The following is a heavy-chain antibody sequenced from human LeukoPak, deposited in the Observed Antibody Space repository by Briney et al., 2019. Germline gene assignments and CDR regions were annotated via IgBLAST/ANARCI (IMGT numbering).Heavy chain of an antibody. CDR2: INHSGST. Sequence: SETLSLTCAVYGGSFSGYYWSWIRQPPGKGLEWIGEINHSGSTNYNPSLKSRVTISVDTSKNQFSLKLSSVTAADTAVYYCARSLITMIDLDYWGQGTLVTVSS. V-gene: IGHV4-34*01. CDR1: GGSFSGYY. D-gene: IGHD3-22*01. J-gene: IGHJ4*02. CDR3: ARSLITMIDLDY.